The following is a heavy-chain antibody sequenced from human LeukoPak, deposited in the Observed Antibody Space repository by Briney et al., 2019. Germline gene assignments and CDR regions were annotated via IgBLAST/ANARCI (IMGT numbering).Heavy chain of an antibody. V-gene: IGHV4-59*08. CDR1: GGSISSYY. D-gene: IGHD1-26*01. CDR2: IYYSGST. CDR3: ASQEFAVGATDY. Sequence: SETLSPTCTVSGGSISSYYWSWIRQPPGKGLEWIGYIYYSGSTNYNPSLKSRVTISVDTSKNQFSLKLSSVTAADTAVYYCASQEFAVGATDYWGQGTLVTVSS. J-gene: IGHJ4*02.